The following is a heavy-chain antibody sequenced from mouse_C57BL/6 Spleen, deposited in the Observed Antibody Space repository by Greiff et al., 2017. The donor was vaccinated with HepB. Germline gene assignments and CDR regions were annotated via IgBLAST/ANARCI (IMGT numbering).Heavy chain of an antibody. CDR1: GYTFTSYW. D-gene: IGHD1-1*01. Sequence: QVQLQQPGAELVMPGASVKLSCKASGYTFTSYWMHWVKQRPGQGLEWIGEIDPSDSYTNYNQKFKGKSTLTVDKSSSTAYMQLSSLTSEDSAVYHCAHYYGSSSRFAFAYWGQGTLVTVSA. J-gene: IGHJ3*01. CDR2: IDPSDSYT. V-gene: IGHV1-69*01. CDR3: AHYYGSSSRFAFAY.